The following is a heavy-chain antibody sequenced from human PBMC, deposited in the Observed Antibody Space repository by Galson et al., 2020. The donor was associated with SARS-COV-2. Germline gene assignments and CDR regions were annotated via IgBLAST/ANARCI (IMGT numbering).Heavy chain of an antibody. Sequence: GGSLRLSCEASGFNFTTSDMDWVRQAPGKGLEWISDISATSGLAFYSDSVRGRFTISRDNSKKTLYLDMDILTVDDAAVYYCAREFCNIGYLYYRVSRDYWGWGILV. CDR1: GFNFTTSD. V-gene: IGHV3-23*01. CDR2: ISATSGLA. J-gene: IGHJ4*02. D-gene: IGHD3-10*01. CDR3: AREFCNIGYLYYRVSRDY.